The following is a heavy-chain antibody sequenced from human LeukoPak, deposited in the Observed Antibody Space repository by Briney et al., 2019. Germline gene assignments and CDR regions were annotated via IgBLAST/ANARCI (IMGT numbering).Heavy chain of an antibody. CDR2: TYYSGST. D-gene: IGHD4-23*01. J-gene: IGHJ4*02. V-gene: IGHV4-59*01. CDR3: ARGRTVVPFDY. Sequence: SETLSLTCTVSGGSISSNNWNWIRQPPGKGLEWIGYTYYSGSTNYNPSLKSRVTISVDTSKNQFSLKLSSVTAADTAVYYCARGRTVVPFDYWGQGTLVTVSS. CDR1: GGSISSNN.